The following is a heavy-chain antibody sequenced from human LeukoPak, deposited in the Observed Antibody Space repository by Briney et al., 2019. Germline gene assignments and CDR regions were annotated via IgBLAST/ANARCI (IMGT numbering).Heavy chain of an antibody. CDR1: GYTFTGYY. V-gene: IGHV1-18*04. D-gene: IGHD3-16*02. CDR2: ISAYNGNT. CDR3: ARDQSYDYVWGSYRYRPWFDP. J-gene: IGHJ5*02. Sequence: GASVKVSCKASGYTFTGYYMHWVRQAPGQGLEWMGWISAYNGNTNYAQKLQGRVTMTTDTSTSTAYMELRSLRSDDTAVYYCARDQSYDYVWGSYRYRPWFDPWGQGTLVTVSS.